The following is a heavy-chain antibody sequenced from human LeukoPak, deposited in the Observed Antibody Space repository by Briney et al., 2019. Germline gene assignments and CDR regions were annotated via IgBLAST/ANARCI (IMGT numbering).Heavy chain of an antibody. CDR3: AKEYDSGGYGANFDY. J-gene: IGHJ4*02. CDR1: GFTFSSYW. Sequence: GGSLRLSCAASGFTFSSYWMHWVRQALGKGLVWVSRINSDGSSTSYADSVKGRFTISRDNSKGTLYLQMDSLRAEDTAVYYCAKEYDSGGYGANFDYWGQGTLVTVSS. V-gene: IGHV3-74*01. CDR2: INSDGSST. D-gene: IGHD3-10*01.